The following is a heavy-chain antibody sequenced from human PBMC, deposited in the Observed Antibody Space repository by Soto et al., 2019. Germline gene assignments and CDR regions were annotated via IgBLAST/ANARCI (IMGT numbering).Heavy chain of an antibody. V-gene: IGHV3-15*01. CDR1: EFPFTNAW. Sequence: GGSLRLSCAASEFPFTNAWMNWVRQAPGKGLEWIGRIKSKTDGGTTDYAAPVKGRFTISRDDSKTTLYLQMNSLKIEDTAVYYCTHTLGNGYDGYWGQGTLVTVSS. D-gene: IGHD5-12*01. CDR3: THTLGNGYDGY. J-gene: IGHJ4*02. CDR2: IKSKTDGGTT.